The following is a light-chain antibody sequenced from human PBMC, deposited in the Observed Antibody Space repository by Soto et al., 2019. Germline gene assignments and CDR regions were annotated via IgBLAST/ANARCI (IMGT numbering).Light chain of an antibody. J-gene: IGKJ1*01. V-gene: IGKV3-11*01. CDR1: QSVSRY. CDR2: DAS. CDR3: QQEGT. Sequence: EIVLTQSPATLSLSPGERATLSCRASQSVSRYLAWYQQKPGQAPRLLIYDASNRATGIPARFSGSGSGTDFTLTISSLEPEDFAVYYCQQEGTFGQWTKVEIK.